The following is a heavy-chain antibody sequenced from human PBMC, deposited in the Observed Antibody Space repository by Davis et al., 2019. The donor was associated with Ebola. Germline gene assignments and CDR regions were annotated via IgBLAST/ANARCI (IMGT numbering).Heavy chain of an antibody. J-gene: IGHJ5*02. V-gene: IGHV3-23*01. D-gene: IGHD6-13*01. Sequence: GESLKISCGTSGFTFSNYGMSWVRQAPGKGLEWVTGINNGGKTNYADSVKGRFTISRDNSKNTLFLQMNSLRAEDTALYYCAKDARGSSWSDNWGQGTLVIVSS. CDR3: AKDARGSSWSDN. CDR1: GFTFSNYG. CDR2: INNGGKT.